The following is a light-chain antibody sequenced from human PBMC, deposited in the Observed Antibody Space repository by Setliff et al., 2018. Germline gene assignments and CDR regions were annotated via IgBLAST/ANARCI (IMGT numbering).Light chain of an antibody. CDR2: DVS. V-gene: IGLV2-14*01. J-gene: IGLJ3*02. CDR1: SNDIGGYKY. CDR3: SSFTTSSTLV. Sequence: QSALAQPASVSGTPGQSITISCTGTSNDIGGYKYVSWYQQHPGKAPKLMIYDVSYRPSGVSNRFSGSKSGNTASLTISGLQTEDEAHYYCSSFTTSSTLVFGGGTK.